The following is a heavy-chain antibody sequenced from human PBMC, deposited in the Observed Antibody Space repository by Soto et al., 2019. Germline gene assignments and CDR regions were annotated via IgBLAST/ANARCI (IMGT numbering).Heavy chain of an antibody. D-gene: IGHD6-13*01. CDR3: ASPSGSSWYALGY. CDR1: GGSVSSGSYY. CDR2: IYYSWST. J-gene: IGHJ4*02. V-gene: IGHV4-61*01. Sequence: PSETLSLTCTVSGGSVSSGSYYWSWIRQSPGKGLEWIGYIYYSWSTTYNPSLKSRVTISVDTSKNQFSLKLSSVTAADTAVYYCASPSGSSWYALGYWGQGTLVTVSS.